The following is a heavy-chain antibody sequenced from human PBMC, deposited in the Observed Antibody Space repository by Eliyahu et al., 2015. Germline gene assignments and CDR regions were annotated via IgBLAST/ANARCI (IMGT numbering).Heavy chain of an antibody. CDR2: INPSGDST. CDR1: GYTFITYY. V-gene: IGHV1-46*01. CDR3: ARPYYSSSSEWD. Sequence: VHLVQSGAEVKKPGASVKLSCKASGYTFITYYXHWVRQAPGQGLEWMGIINPSGDSTTYAQKFQGRVTMTRDTSTSTVYMELSSLRTEDTAVYYCARPYYSSSSEWDWGQGSLXTVXS. J-gene: IGHJ4*02. D-gene: IGHD6-6*01.